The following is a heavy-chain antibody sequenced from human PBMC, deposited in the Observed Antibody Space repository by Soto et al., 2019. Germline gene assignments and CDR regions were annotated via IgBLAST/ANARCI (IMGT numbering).Heavy chain of an antibody. J-gene: IGHJ3*02. D-gene: IGHD4-17*01. V-gene: IGHV4-39*01. CDR3: AKDYGDDDAFDI. CDR2: IYYSGST. Sequence: SETLSLTCTVSGVSISSSSYYWGWIRQPRGKGLEWIGSIYYSGSTYYNPSLKSRVTISVDTSKNQFSLKLSSVTAADTAVYYCAKDYGDDDAFDIWGQGTMVTV. CDR1: GVSISSSSYY.